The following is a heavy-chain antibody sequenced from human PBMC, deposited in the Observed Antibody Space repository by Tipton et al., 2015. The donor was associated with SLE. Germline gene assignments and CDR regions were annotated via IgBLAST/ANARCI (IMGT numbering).Heavy chain of an antibody. CDR1: GFTFSSYE. V-gene: IGHV3-48*03. J-gene: IGHJ3*02. CDR2: ISSSGSTI. Sequence: SLRLSCAASGFTFSSYEMNWVRQAPGEGLEWVSYISSSGSTIYYADSVKGRFTISRDNAKNSLYLQMNSLRAEDTAVYYCARDNGVGAPVDAFDIWGQGTMVTVSS. D-gene: IGHD1-26*01. CDR3: ARDNGVGAPVDAFDI.